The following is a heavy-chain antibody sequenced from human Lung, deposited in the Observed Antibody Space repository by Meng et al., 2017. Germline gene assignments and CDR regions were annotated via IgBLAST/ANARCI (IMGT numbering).Heavy chain of an antibody. CDR2: MKSNIDGGTV. CDR3: SGHVDY. V-gene: IGHV3-15*01. CDR1: GFIFSNAW. J-gene: IGHJ4*01. Sequence: VQLVESGGGSVKPGGSLRLSCVGSGFIFSNAWMTWVRQAPGKGLEWLGRMKSNIDGGTVDYAASVSGRFFISRDDSKNTFYLQMNSLKTEDTAVYYCSGHVDYWGHGTLVTVSS.